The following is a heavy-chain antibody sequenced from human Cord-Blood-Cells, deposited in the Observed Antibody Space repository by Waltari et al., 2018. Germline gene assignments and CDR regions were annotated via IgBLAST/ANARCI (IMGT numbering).Heavy chain of an antibody. V-gene: IGHV3-21*01. Sequence: EVQLVESGGGLVKPGGALRLYCAASGFDFGSLGINWVRPAPGKGLGWVASISSSSSYIYYADSVKGRFTISRDNAKNSLYLQMNSLRAEDTAVYYCARGALGGGAPFYFDYWGQGTLVTVSS. J-gene: IGHJ4*02. CDR1: GFDFGSLG. CDR3: ARGALGGGAPFYFDY. D-gene: IGHD2-15*01. CDR2: ISSSSSYI.